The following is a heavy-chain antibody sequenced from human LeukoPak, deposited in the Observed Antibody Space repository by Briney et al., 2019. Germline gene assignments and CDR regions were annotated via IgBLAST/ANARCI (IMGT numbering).Heavy chain of an antibody. Sequence: SETLSLTCTVSGGSISSSSYYWGWIRQPPGKGLEWIGSIYYSGSTYYNPPLKSRVTISVDTSKNQFSLKLSSVTAADTAVYYCARVSRGSSWPTYYYYYMDVWGKGTTVTVSS. V-gene: IGHV4-39*07. D-gene: IGHD6-13*01. CDR2: IYYSGST. CDR1: GGSISSSSYY. J-gene: IGHJ6*03. CDR3: ARVSRGSSWPTYYYYYMDV.